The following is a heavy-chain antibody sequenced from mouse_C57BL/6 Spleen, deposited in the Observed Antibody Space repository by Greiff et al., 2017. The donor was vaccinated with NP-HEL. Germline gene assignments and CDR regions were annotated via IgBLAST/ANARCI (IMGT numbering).Heavy chain of an antibody. J-gene: IGHJ3*01. CDR3: ANCGYDEGFAY. Sequence: VQLQQSGPELVKPGASVKISCKASGYAFSSSWMNWVKQRPGKGLEWIGRIYPGDGDTNYNGKFKGKATLTADKSSSTAYMQLSSLTSEDSAVYFCANCGYDEGFAYWGQGTLVTVAA. CDR1: GYAFSSSW. CDR2: IYPGDGDT. D-gene: IGHD2-2*01. V-gene: IGHV1-82*01.